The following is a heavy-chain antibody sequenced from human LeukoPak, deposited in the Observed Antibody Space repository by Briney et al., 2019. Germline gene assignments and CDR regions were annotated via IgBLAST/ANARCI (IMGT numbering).Heavy chain of an antibody. V-gene: IGHV3-23*01. CDR1: GFTFSSYA. CDR3: AKGRGYCTGGSCYSDY. Sequence: PGGSLRLSCAASGFTFSSYAMSWVRQAPGKGLEWVSAISGSGGSTYYADSVKGRFTISRDNSKNTLYLQMNSLRVEDTAIYYCAKGRGYCTGGSCYSDYWGQGTLATVSS. J-gene: IGHJ4*02. D-gene: IGHD2-15*01. CDR2: ISGSGGST.